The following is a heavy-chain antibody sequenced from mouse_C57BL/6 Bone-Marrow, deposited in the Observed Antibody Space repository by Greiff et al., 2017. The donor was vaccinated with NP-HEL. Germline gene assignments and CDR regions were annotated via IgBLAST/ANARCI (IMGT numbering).Heavy chain of an antibody. CDR1: GFSLTSYG. J-gene: IGHJ3*01. V-gene: IGHV2-5*01. CDR3: AKASPYGSSFAY. D-gene: IGHD1-1*01. Sequence: VKLMESGPGLVQPSQSLSITCTVSGFSLTSYGVHWVRQSPGKGLEWLGVIWRGGSTDYNAAFMSRLSITKDNSKSQVFFKMNSLQADDTAIYYCAKASPYGSSFAYWGQGTLVTVSA. CDR2: IWRGGST.